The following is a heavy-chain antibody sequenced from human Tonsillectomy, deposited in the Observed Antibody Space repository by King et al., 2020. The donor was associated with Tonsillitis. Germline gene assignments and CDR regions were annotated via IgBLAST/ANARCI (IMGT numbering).Heavy chain of an antibody. Sequence: VQLVESGGGLVQPGGSLRLSCAASGFTVSGNYMGWVRQPPGKGLEWVSVIYSGTYTHYADSVKGRFTISGDNSKNTLYLQMNRLRAEDTAVYYCARDPHPDSYYYMDVWGKGTTVTVSS. CDR3: ARDPHPDSYYYMDV. V-gene: IGHV3-66*01. CDR1: GFTVSGNY. J-gene: IGHJ6*03. CDR2: IYSGTYT.